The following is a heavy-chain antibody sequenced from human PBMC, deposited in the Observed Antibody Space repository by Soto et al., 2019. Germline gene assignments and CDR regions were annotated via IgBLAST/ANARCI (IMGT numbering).Heavy chain of an antibody. D-gene: IGHD2-2*01. Sequence: GGSLRLSCAASGFTFSSYAMSWVRQAPGKGLEWVSASSGSGGSTYYADSVKGRFTISRDNPKNTLYLQMNSLRAEDTAVYYCAKRGATSVVPAANFIDYWGQGTLVTVSS. J-gene: IGHJ4*02. CDR2: SSGSGGST. CDR1: GFTFSSYA. CDR3: AKRGATSVVPAANFIDY. V-gene: IGHV3-23*01.